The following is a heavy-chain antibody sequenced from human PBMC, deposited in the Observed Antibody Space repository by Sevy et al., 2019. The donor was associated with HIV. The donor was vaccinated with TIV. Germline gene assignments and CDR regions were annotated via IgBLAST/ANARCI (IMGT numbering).Heavy chain of an antibody. CDR1: GYSFTDYY. V-gene: IGHV1-2*02. CDR2: INPKNDVT. Sequence: ASVKVSCKASGYSFTDYYMHWVRQAPGQGLEWMAWINPKNDVTNYAQKFQGRVTMTRDTSTSTVYMELTRLRSDDTAVYYCARARRVTTVYYYYGMDVWGQGTTVTVSS. CDR3: ARARRVTTVYYYYGMDV. D-gene: IGHD5-18*01. J-gene: IGHJ6*02.